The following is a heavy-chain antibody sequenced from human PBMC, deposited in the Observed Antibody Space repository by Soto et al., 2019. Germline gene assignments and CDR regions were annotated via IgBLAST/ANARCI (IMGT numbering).Heavy chain of an antibody. CDR2: IIPIFGTA. V-gene: IGHV1-69*01. CDR1: GGTFSSYA. D-gene: IGHD5-12*01. J-gene: IGHJ2*01. Sequence: QVQLVQSGAEVKKPGSSVKVSCKASGGTFSSYAISWVRQAPGQGLEWMGGIIPIFGTANYAQKFQGRVTITADESTSTAYMELSSLRSEDTAVYYCARETWRDGYTYSWYFDLWGRGTLVTVSS. CDR3: ARETWRDGYTYSWYFDL.